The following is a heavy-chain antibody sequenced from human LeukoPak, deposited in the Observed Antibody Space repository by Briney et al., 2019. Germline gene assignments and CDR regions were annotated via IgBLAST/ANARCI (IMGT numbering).Heavy chain of an antibody. Sequence: GGSLRLSCAASGLTVSSNCMSWVRQAPGKGLEWVSFIYSGGSTYYTDSVKGRFTISRDNSKNTLYLQMNSLRAEDTAVYYCARAVEHYYYYCMDVWGKGTTVTVSS. J-gene: IGHJ6*03. CDR3: ARAVEHYYYYCMDV. CDR2: IYSGGST. D-gene: IGHD1-1*01. V-gene: IGHV3-53*01. CDR1: GLTVSSNC.